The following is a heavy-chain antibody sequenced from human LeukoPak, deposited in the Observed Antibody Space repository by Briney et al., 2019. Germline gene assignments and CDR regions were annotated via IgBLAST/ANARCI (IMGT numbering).Heavy chain of an antibody. CDR2: MYSSGSA. CDR3: ARLNIKNWNDVLGWFDP. CDR1: GGSVTSGSYY. D-gene: IGHD1-1*01. V-gene: IGHV4-61*01. Sequence: SETLSLTCTVSGGSVTSGSYYWSWIRQPPGKGLEWIAYMYSSGSANYNPSLKSRVTTSVDTSKNQFSLKLSSVTAADTAVYYCARLNIKNWNDVLGWFDPWGQGTLVTVSS. J-gene: IGHJ5*02.